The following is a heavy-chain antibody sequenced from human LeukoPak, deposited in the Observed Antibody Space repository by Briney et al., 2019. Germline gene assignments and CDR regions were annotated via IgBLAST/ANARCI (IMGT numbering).Heavy chain of an antibody. CDR2: ISYDGSNK. CDR1: GFTFSSYA. J-gene: IGHJ4*02. CDR3: ARDSRNYGGYVWHY. D-gene: IGHD4-17*01. Sequence: PGGSLRLSCAASGFTFSSYAMHWVRQAPGKGLEWVAVISYDGSNKYYADSVKGRFTISRDNSKNTLYLQMNSLRAEDTAVYYCARDSRNYGGYVWHYWGQGTLVTVSS. V-gene: IGHV3-30*04.